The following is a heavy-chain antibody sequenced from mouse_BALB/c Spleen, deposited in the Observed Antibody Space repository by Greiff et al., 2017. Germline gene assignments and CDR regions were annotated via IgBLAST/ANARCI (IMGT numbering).Heavy chain of an antibody. J-gene: IGHJ3*01. D-gene: IGHD2-14*01. CDR2: IWAGGST. Sequence: QVQLKQSGPGLVAPSQSLSITCTVSGFSLTSYGVHWVRQPPGKGLEWLGVIWAGGSTNYNSALMSRLSISKDNSKSQVFLKMNSLQTDDTAMYYCARDWGNYRYCFAYWGQGTLVTVSA. V-gene: IGHV2-9*02. CDR1: GFSLTSYG. CDR3: ARDWGNYRYCFAY.